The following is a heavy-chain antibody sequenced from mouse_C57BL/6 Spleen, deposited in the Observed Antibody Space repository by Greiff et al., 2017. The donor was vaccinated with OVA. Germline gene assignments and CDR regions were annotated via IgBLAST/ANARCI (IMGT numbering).Heavy chain of an antibody. J-gene: IGHJ4*01. CDR3: ARYGYEDAMDY. CDR2: IYPGDGDT. V-gene: IGHV1-80*01. CDR1: GYAFSSYW. Sequence: QVQLKESGAELVKPGASVKISCKASGYAFSSYWMNWVKQRPGKGLEWIGQIYPGDGDTNYNGKFKGKATLTADKSSSTAYMQLSSLTSEDSAVYFCARYGYEDAMDYWGQGTSVTVSS. D-gene: IGHD2-2*01.